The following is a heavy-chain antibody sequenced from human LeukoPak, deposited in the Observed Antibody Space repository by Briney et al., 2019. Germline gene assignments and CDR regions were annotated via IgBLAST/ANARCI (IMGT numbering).Heavy chain of an antibody. J-gene: IGHJ6*02. CDR2: INPSGGST. CDR3: ARDYGPPTRKYYDILTGYDYYYYYGMDV. D-gene: IGHD3-9*01. Sequence: ASVKVSCKASGYTFTSYYMHWVRQAPGQGLEWMGIINPSGGSTSYAQKFQGRVTMTRDTSTSTVYMELSSLRSEDTAVYYCARDYGPPTRKYYDILTGYDYYYYYGMDVWGQGTTVTVSS. V-gene: IGHV1-46*01. CDR1: GYTFTSYY.